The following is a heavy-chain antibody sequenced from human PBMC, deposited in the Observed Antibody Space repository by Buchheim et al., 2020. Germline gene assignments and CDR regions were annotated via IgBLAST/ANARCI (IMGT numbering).Heavy chain of an antibody. CDR1: GGSFSGYY. Sequence: QVQLQQWGAGLLKPSETLSLTCAVSGGSFSGYYWSWIRQPPGKGLEWIGEINHSGSTNYNPSLKSRVTISVDTSKNQFSLKLSSVTAADTAVYYCARKVPFDPWGQGTL. CDR2: INHSGST. V-gene: IGHV4-34*01. CDR3: ARKVPFDP. D-gene: IGHD3-10*01. J-gene: IGHJ5*02.